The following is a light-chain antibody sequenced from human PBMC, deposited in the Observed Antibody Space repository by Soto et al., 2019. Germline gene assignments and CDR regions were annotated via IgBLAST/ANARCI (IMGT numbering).Light chain of an antibody. Sequence: EIVLTQSPGTLSLSPGERATLSCSASQSVTSSYLAWYQQKPGQAPRLLIYDASNRATGIPDRFSGSGSGTDFTLTISRLEPEDFAVYYCQHYGTSLWTFGQGTKVEIK. CDR3: QHYGTSLWT. CDR1: QSVTSSY. J-gene: IGKJ1*01. V-gene: IGKV3-20*01. CDR2: DAS.